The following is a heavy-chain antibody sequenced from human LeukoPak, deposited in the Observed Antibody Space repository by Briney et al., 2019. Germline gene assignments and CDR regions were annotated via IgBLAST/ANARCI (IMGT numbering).Heavy chain of an antibody. Sequence: GGPLSLPCAASGFTFSSYAMSWVRHAPRKGLEWVAFISYEGSDKYNGGSVKGRFTIPRDNSKNTLYLQMNSLRAEDTAVYYCAKSKEGKYCSSSSCQEFDYWGQGTVVTVSS. V-gene: IGHV3-30*18. CDR1: GFTFSSYA. D-gene: IGHD2-2*01. CDR2: ISYEGSDK. CDR3: AKSKEGKYCSSSSCQEFDY. J-gene: IGHJ4*02.